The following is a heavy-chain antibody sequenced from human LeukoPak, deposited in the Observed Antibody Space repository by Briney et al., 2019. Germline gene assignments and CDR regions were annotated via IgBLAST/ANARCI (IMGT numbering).Heavy chain of an antibody. V-gene: IGHV3-30*01. J-gene: IGHJ4*02. D-gene: IGHD3-22*01. CDR3: ARDRKPDSSGYYYGY. CDR1: GFTFSSYA. Sequence: GGSLRLSCAASGFTFSSYAMHWVRQAPGKGLEWVAVISYDGSNKYYADSVKGRFTISRDNSKNTLYLQMNSLRAEDTAVYYCARDRKPDSSGYYYGYWGQGSLVTVSS. CDR2: ISYDGSNK.